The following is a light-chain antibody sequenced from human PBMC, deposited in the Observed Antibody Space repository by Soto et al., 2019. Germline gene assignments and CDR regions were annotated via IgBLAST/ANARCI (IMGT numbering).Light chain of an antibody. V-gene: IGKV3-15*01. CDR2: GAS. CDR3: QQYGVSPQS. CDR1: PSVSSN. J-gene: IGKJ3*01. Sequence: EIVMSQSPATLSVSPGERATLSGRASPSVSSNLAWYQQKPGQAPRLLIYGASTRATGIPARFSGSGSGTEFTLIISRLEPEDFAVYFCQQYGVSPQSFGPGTKVDIK.